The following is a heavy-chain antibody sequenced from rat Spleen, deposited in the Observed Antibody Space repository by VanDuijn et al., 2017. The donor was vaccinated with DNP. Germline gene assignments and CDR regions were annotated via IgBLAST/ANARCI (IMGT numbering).Heavy chain of an antibody. CDR1: GFTFSNYW. Sequence: EVQLVESGGDLVQPGRSLKLSCVASGFTFSNYWMTWIRQVPGRGLEWVASITSSGGSIYYPDSVKGRFTISRDNAKSSLYLQMDSLRSEDTATYYCTTDLAYWGQGTLVTVSS. J-gene: IGHJ3*01. CDR3: TTDLAY. V-gene: IGHV5-31*01. CDR2: ITSSGGSI.